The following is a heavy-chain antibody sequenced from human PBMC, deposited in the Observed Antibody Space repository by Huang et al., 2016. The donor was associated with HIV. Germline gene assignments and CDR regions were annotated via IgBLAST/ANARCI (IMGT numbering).Heavy chain of an antibody. CDR2: MNSDGSTT. CDR1: GFPFSSYW. V-gene: IGHV3-74*01. J-gene: IGHJ4*02. Sequence: EVQLVESGGGLVQPGGSLRLSCAASGFPFSSYWMHWVRQDPGKGLVWVSRMNSDGSTTNYADSVRGRFTISRDNAKNTLYLQMNSLRAEDTAVYYCARDHVEVSYWGQGTLVTVSS. D-gene: IGHD3-10*02. CDR3: ARDHVEVSY.